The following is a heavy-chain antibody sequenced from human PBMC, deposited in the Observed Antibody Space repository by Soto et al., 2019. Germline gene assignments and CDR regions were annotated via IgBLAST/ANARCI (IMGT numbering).Heavy chain of an antibody. D-gene: IGHD2-8*01. J-gene: IGHJ6*02. CDR2: IIPIFGTA. CDR3: VGGYPSGVDYGMDV. CDR1: GGTFSSYA. Sequence: QVQLVQSGAEVKKPGSSVKVSCKASGGTFSSYAISWVRQAPGQGLEWMGGIIPIFGTANYAQKFKGRVTITADESTSTDYMELSSLRSEDTAVYYCVGGYPSGVDYGMDVWGQGTTVTVSS. V-gene: IGHV1-69*01.